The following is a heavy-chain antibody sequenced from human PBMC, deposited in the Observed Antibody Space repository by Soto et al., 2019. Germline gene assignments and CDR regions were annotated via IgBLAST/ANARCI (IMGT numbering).Heavy chain of an antibody. V-gene: IGHV3-23*01. CDR2: ISGSGGST. CDR1: GFTFSSYA. D-gene: IGHD2-2*01. CDR3: AKDSGELAYCSSTSCYAGWVLLYYFDY. J-gene: IGHJ4*02. Sequence: GGSLRLSCAASGFTFSSYAMSWVRQAPGKGLEWVSAISGSGGSTYYADSVKGRFTISRDNSKNTLYLQMNSLRAEDTAVYYCAKDSGELAYCSSTSCYAGWVLLYYFDYWGQGTLVTVSS.